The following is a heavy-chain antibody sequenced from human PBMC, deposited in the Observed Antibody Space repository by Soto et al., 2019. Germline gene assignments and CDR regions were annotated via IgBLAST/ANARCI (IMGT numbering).Heavy chain of an antibody. Sequence: KPSETLSLTCTVSGGSIGSSSYYWGWTRQSPGKGLEWIGNIYYSGNTFYNPSLQSRVAISVDTSKNQFYLHLSSVTAADTAIFYCASIAAPGTTHFDFWGQGTLVTVSS. V-gene: IGHV4-39*01. CDR1: GGSIGSSSYY. J-gene: IGHJ4*02. CDR3: ASIAAPGTTHFDF. CDR2: IYYSGNT. D-gene: IGHD6-13*01.